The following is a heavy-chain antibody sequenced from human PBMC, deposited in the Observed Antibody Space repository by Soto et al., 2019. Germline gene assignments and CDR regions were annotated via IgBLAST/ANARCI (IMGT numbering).Heavy chain of an antibody. CDR3: ARDSPNHYDYYGMDV. D-gene: IGHD3-22*01. CDR1: GGSISSGDYY. Sequence: SETLSLTCTVSGGSISSGDYYWSWIRQPPGKGLEWIGYIYYSGSTYYNPSLKSRVTISVDTSKNQFSLKLSSVTAADSAFYYCARDSPNHYDYYGMDVWGQGTTVTVSS. V-gene: IGHV4-30-4*01. J-gene: IGHJ6*02. CDR2: IYYSGST.